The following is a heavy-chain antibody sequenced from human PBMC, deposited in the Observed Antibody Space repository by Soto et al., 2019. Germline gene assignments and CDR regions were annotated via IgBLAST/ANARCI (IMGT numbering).Heavy chain of an antibody. CDR1: GGTRVDFV. CDR2: INWNGGST. J-gene: IGHJ6*02. CDR3: ARPYYGSGTPWSV. D-gene: IGHD3-10*01. Sequence: AAGGTRVDFVVSLFSPPPGKGLEWVSGINWNGGSTGYADSVKGRFTISRDNAKNSLYLQMNSLRAEDMALYYSARPYYGSGTPWSVWGQGTTVTVPS. V-gene: IGHV3-20*03.